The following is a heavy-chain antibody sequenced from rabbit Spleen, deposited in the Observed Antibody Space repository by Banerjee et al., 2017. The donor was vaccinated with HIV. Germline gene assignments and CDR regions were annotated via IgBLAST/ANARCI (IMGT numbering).Heavy chain of an antibody. J-gene: IGHJ4*01. V-gene: IGHV1S45*01. D-gene: IGHD8-1*01. CDR1: GFSFSNSYW. Sequence: QEQLEESGGDLVKPEGSLTLTCTVSGFSFSNSYWICWVRQPPGKRPEWIGCIRGANSGDIWYANWATGRFTISKTSPTTVTLQMTSLIVADTATYFCARDGAGGSYFALWGPGTLVTVS. CDR3: ARDGAGGSYFAL. CDR2: IRGANSGDI.